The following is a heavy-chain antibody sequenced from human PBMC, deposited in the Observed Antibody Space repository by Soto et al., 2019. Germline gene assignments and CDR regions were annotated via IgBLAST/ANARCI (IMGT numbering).Heavy chain of an antibody. Sequence: LRLSCAASGFTFNTYSMNWVRQAPGKGLEWVSSISSSSSYIYYTDSVKGRFTISRDNAKNSLYLQMNSLRAEDTAVYYCASLSRFALDYWGQGTLVTVSS. CDR3: ASLSRFALDY. V-gene: IGHV3-21*01. J-gene: IGHJ4*02. CDR2: ISSSSSYI. CDR1: GFTFNTYS. D-gene: IGHD3-10*01.